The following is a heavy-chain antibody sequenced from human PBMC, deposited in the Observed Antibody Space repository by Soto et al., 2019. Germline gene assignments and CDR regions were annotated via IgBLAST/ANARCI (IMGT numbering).Heavy chain of an antibody. J-gene: IGHJ4*02. Sequence: GGSLRLSCAASGFTFSSYAMHWVRQAPGKWLEWVAVISYDGSNKYYADSVKGRFTISRDNSKNTLYLQMNSLRAEDTAVYYCARDATLAAAGPILSIDYWGQGTLVTVSS. V-gene: IGHV3-30-3*01. CDR3: ARDATLAAAGPILSIDY. CDR2: ISYDGSNK. D-gene: IGHD6-13*01. CDR1: GFTFSSYA.